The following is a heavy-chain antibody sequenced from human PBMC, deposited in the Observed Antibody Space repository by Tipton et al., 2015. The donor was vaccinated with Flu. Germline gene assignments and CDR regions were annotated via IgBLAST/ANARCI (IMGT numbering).Heavy chain of an antibody. CDR1: GYTFTSYD. J-gene: IGHJ4*01. V-gene: IGHV1-8*01. D-gene: IGHD1-26*01. CDR2: MNPNSGNT. CDR3: ARGGDFVIAGATTPDF. Sequence: QLVQSGAEVKKPGASVKVSCKASGYTFTSYDINWVRQATGQGLEWMGWMNPNSGNTGYAQKFQGRVTMTRNTSISPAYMELSSLRSEDTAVYYWARGGDFVIAGATTPDFWGHGPLGTVSS.